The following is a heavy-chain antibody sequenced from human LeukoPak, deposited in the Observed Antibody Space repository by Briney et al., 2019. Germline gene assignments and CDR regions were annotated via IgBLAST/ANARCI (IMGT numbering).Heavy chain of an antibody. V-gene: IGHV3-23*01. D-gene: IGHD2-2*01. CDR3: AKDLLPVPANFDY. J-gene: IGHJ4*02. CDR1: GFTFSSYA. Sequence: GGPLRLSCAASGFTFSSYAMSWVRQAPGKGLEWVSAISGSGGSTYYADSVKGRFTISRDNSKNTLYLQMNSLRAEDTAVYYCAKDLLPVPANFDYWGQGTLVTVSS. CDR2: ISGSGGST.